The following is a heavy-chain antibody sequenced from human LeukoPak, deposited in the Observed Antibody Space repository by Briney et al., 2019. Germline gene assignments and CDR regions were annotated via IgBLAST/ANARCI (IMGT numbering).Heavy chain of an antibody. Sequence: KPSETLSLTCAVYGGSFRGYYWSWIRQPPGKGREWIGEINHSGSTNYNPSLKSRVTISVDTSKNQFSLKLSSVTAADPAVYYCARGAHYYDSSGYGLDYWGQGTLVTVSS. V-gene: IGHV4-34*01. CDR3: ARGAHYYDSSGYGLDY. D-gene: IGHD3-22*01. CDR1: GGSFRGYY. CDR2: INHSGST. J-gene: IGHJ4*02.